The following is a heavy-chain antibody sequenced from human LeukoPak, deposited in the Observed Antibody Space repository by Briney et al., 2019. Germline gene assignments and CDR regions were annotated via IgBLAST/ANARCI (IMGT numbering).Heavy chain of an antibody. Sequence: GASVKVSCKASGYTFTSYAMNWVRQAPGQGREWMGWINTNAGNPTYAQAFTARFVFSLDTSVSTTYLQISSLKAEDTAVYYCAREVVGATRAFDISGQGTTVTVSS. CDR2: INTNAGNP. CDR1: GYTFTSYA. CDR3: AREVVGATRAFDI. V-gene: IGHV7-4-1*02. J-gene: IGHJ3*02. D-gene: IGHD1-26*01.